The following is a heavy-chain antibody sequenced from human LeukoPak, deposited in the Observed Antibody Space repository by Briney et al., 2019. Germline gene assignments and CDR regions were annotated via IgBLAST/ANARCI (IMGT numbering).Heavy chain of an antibody. CDR1: GFTFDDYA. CDR3: AKGRNMVRGVFDY. V-gene: IGHV3-9*01. CDR2: ISWNSGSI. J-gene: IGHJ4*02. Sequence: GGSLRLSCAGSGFTFDDYAMHWVRQAPGKGLEWVSGISWNSGSIGYADSVKGRFTISRDNAKNSLYLQMNSLRAEDTALYYCAKGRNMVRGVFDYWGQGTLVTVSS. D-gene: IGHD3-10*01.